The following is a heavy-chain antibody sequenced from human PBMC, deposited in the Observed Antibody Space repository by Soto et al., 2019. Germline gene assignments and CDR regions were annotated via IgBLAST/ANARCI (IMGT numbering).Heavy chain of an antibody. CDR1: GFTVSSNY. CDR3: ARDMSGGYDILTGYYDYYYMDV. Sequence: GGSLRLSCAASGFTVSSNYMSWVRQAPGKGLEWVSVIYSGGSTYYADSVKDRFTISRHNSKNTLYLQMNSLRAEDTAVYYCARDMSGGYDILTGYYDYYYMDVWGKGTTVTVSS. J-gene: IGHJ6*03. V-gene: IGHV3-53*04. D-gene: IGHD3-9*01. CDR2: IYSGGST.